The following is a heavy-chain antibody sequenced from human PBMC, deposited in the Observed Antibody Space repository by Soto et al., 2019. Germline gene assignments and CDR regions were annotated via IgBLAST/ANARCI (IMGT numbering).Heavy chain of an antibody. D-gene: IGHD2-15*01. CDR2: MYSNWSP. CDR1: GGESMNRRNFF. V-gene: IGHV4-39*01. CDR3: GRLIEAANGISAGDY. J-gene: IGHJ4*02. Sequence: SETLSLTCTVSGGESMNRRNFFWGWIRQPPGKGLEFVGSMYSNWSPHYSPSLKSRVRISLDPSKNQYSLKLDAVTASDRAVYYCGRLIEAANGISAGDYWSQGTRVTDSS.